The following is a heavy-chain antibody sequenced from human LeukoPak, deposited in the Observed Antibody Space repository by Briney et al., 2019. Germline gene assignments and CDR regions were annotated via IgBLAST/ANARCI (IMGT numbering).Heavy chain of an antibody. CDR2: INPNSGGT. CDR3: AREGYYGSGSYYNVFKEWSYYFDY. J-gene: IGHJ4*02. Sequence: GASVKVSCKASGYTFTDYYMHWVRQAPGQGLEWMGRINPNSGGTNYAQRFQGRVTMTRDTSISTAYMELSRLRSDDTAVYYCAREGYYGSGSYYNVFKEWSYYFDYWGQGTLVTVSS. D-gene: IGHD3-10*01. CDR1: GYTFTDYY. V-gene: IGHV1-2*06.